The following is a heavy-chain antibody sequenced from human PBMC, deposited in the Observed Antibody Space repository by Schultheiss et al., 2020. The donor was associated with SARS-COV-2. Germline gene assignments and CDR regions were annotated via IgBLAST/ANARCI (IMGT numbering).Heavy chain of an antibody. CDR2: INGDGTRT. CDR1: GFTFSTYW. D-gene: IGHD2-15*01. CDR3: ARGDIVSSYYYYYGMDV. Sequence: GESLKISCATSGFTFSTYWMHWVRQAPGKGLEWVSRINGDGTRTDYADSVKGRFTISRDNAKNTLYLQMNSLRAEDTAVYYCARGDIVSSYYYYYGMDVWGQGTTVTVSS. V-gene: IGHV3-74*01. J-gene: IGHJ6*02.